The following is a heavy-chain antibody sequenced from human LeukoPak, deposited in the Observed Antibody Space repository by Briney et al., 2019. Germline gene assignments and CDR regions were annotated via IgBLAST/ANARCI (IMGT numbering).Heavy chain of an antibody. CDR3: TRDLGHGAGIFWDY. Sequence: ASVKVSCKASGYTFTSFSISWVRQAPGQGLEWMGWISAYNGNTNHAQKVQGRVTLTTDISASTAYMEVTSLRPDDTAVYYCTRDLGHGAGIFWDYWGQGTLVTVSS. D-gene: IGHD3-10*01. CDR2: ISAYNGNT. J-gene: IGHJ4*02. V-gene: IGHV1-18*04. CDR1: GYTFTSFS.